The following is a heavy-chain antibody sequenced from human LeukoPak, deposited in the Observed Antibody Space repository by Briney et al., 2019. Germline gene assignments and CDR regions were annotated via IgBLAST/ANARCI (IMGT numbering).Heavy chain of an antibody. D-gene: IGHD1-26*01. V-gene: IGHV3-23*01. CDR2: ITGSGART. J-gene: IGHJ6*03. Sequence: GGSLRLSCAASGFTFNRYGMSWVRQAPGKGLEWVSGITGSGARTSYADFVKGRFTMSRDNSKNTLYLQMNGLRAEDTAVYYCAKDGVVGSRRNYMDVWGKGTAVAVSS. CDR1: GFTFNRYG. CDR3: AKDGVVGSRRNYMDV.